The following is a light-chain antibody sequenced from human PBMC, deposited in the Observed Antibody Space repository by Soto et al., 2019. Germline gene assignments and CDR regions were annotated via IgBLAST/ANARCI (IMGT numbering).Light chain of an antibody. Sequence: EIVLTQSPGTLSLSPGERATLSCRASQSVSSKYLVWYQQKPGQAPRLLIYGASSRATGIPDRFSGSGSGTDFTLTISRLEPEDFAVYYCQQYGSSLPWTFGQGTKVEIK. V-gene: IGKV3-20*01. CDR2: GAS. J-gene: IGKJ1*01. CDR1: QSVSSKY. CDR3: QQYGSSLPWT.